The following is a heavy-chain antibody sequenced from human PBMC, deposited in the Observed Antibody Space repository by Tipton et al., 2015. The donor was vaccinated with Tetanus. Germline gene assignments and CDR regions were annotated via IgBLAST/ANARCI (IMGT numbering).Heavy chain of an antibody. CDR3: ARRLIQNWFDP. CDR2: VYYTGST. D-gene: IGHD2-8*01. Sequence: TLSLTCTVSGGSISGSYWNWIRQPPGKGLEWIGYVYYTGSTDYNPSLKSRVTISVDTSKSQFSLKLTSLTAADTAVYYCARRLIQNWFDPWGQGTLVTVSS. CDR1: GGSISGSY. V-gene: IGHV4-59*12. J-gene: IGHJ5*02.